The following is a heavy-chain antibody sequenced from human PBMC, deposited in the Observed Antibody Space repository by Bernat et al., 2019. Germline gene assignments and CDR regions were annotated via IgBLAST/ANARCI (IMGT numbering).Heavy chain of an antibody. V-gene: IGHV3-30*18. Sequence: QVQLVESGGGVVQPGRSLRLSCVASGFTFSSYGMHWVRQAPGKGLEWVAVISYDGSNKYYADSVKGRFTISRDNSKNTLYLQMNSLRAEDTAVYYCAKVAAAAAEYGMDVWGQGTTVTVSS. CDR3: AKVAAAAAEYGMDV. D-gene: IGHD6-13*01. J-gene: IGHJ6*02. CDR1: GFTFSSYG. CDR2: ISYDGSNK.